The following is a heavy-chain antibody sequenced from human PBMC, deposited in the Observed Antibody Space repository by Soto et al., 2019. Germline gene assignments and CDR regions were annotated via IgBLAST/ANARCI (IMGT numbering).Heavy chain of an antibody. CDR2: IYYRGST. J-gene: IGHJ6*02. V-gene: IGHV4-30-4*01. D-gene: IGHD2-2*01. CDR3: ARDGGPAANYGMDV. Sequence: QVQLQESGPGLVKPSQTLSLTCTVSGGSISSGDYYWSWIRQPPGKGLEWIGYIYYRGSTYYNPSLKSRVTLSVDPSKNQFSLKLSSVTAADTAVYYCARDGGPAANYGMDVWGQGTTVTVSS. CDR1: GGSISSGDYY.